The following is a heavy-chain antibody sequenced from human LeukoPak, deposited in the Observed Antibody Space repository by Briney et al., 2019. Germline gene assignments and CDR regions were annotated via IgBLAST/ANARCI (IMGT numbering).Heavy chain of an antibody. J-gene: IGHJ4*02. D-gene: IGHD6-19*01. Sequence: GGSLRLSCAASGFSFSDHYMTWVRQAPGKGLEWLSYISGSGSDIDHAGSVKGRFTISRDNAKNSLYLQMNSLRAEDTAVYYCARGPGRSGSDYWGQGTLVTVSS. CDR2: ISGSGSDI. CDR3: ARGPGRSGSDY. V-gene: IGHV3-11*01. CDR1: GFSFSDHY.